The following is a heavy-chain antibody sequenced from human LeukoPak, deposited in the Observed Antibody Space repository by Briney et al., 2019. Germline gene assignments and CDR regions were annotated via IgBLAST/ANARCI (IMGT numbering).Heavy chain of an antibody. Sequence: SETLSLTCTVSGGSISSYYWSWIRQPPAKGLEWIGYIYYSGSTNYNPSLKSRVTISVDTSKNQFSLKLSSVTAADTAVYYCARAGVVPAAIRGKAFDIWGQGTMVTVSS. J-gene: IGHJ3*02. CDR1: GGSISSYY. CDR2: IYYSGST. D-gene: IGHD2-2*02. CDR3: ARAGVVPAAIRGKAFDI. V-gene: IGHV4-59*01.